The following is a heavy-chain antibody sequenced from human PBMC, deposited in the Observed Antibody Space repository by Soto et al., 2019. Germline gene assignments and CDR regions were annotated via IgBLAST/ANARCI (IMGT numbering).Heavy chain of an antibody. J-gene: IGHJ4*02. CDR1: GDSITRYY. CDR3: ARRYSGYGDY. Sequence: PSETLSLTCTVAGDSITRYYWSWIRQPPGKGLEWIGYIYFSGSANYNPSLKSRVTISVDTSKNQFSLKLSSVTTADTAVYYCARRYSGYGDYWGQGTLVTVSS. CDR2: IYFSGSA. V-gene: IGHV4-59*08. D-gene: IGHD5-12*01.